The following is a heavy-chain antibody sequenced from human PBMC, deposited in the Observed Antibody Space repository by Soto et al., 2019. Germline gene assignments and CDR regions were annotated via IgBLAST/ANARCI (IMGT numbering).Heavy chain of an antibody. CDR3: AHKGGRGAAMDV. D-gene: IGHD2-15*01. CDR1: GFSISTSGVG. J-gene: IGHJ6*02. CDR2: IYWDGDE. V-gene: IGHV2-5*02. Sequence: QITLKESGPTLVKPTQTLTLTCTFSGFSISTSGVGVAWIRQPPGMALEWLALIYWDGDERYSPFLQNRVTIPTDTSKNQVVLTMTNMDPVDTATYYCAHKGGRGAAMDVWGQGTTVTVSS.